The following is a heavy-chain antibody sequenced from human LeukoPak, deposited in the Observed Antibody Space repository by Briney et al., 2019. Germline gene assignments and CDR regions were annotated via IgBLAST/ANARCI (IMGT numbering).Heavy chain of an antibody. CDR1: GGSISSSSYY. J-gene: IGHJ5*02. D-gene: IGHD4-11*01. Sequence: PSETLSLTCTVSGGSISSSSYYWGWIRQPPGKGLEWIGSIYYSGSTYYNPSLKSRVTISVDTTKNQFSLKLSSVTAADTAVYYCARPPYSNYVAWFDPWCQGTLVTVSS. CDR3: ARPPYSNYVAWFDP. CDR2: IYYSGST. V-gene: IGHV4-39*01.